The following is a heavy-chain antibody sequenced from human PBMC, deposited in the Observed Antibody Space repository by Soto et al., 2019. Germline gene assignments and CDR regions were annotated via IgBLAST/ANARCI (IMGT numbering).Heavy chain of an antibody. CDR2: INPNTGDT. CDR1: GYTFTGYH. J-gene: IGHJ2*01. V-gene: IGHV1-2*04. D-gene: IGHD2-8*02. CDR3: ARPRWWASGYFDL. Sequence: QVQLVQSGAEVKKPGASVKVSCKASGYTFTGYHMHWVRQAPGQGLEGMGWINPNTGDTNYAPKFQGWVTMTRDTSISTAYMEFNRLTFDDTAVYYCARPRWWASGYFDLWGRGTLVTVSS.